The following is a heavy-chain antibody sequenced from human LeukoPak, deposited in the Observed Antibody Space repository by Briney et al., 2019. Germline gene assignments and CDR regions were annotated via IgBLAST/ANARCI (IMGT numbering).Heavy chain of an antibody. D-gene: IGHD5-12*01. V-gene: IGHV2-70*11. J-gene: IGHJ4*02. CDR2: IDWDDDK. CDR3: ARLYGGYEGGFDY. CDR1: GGSISSYYW. Sequence: TLSLTCTVSGGSISSYYWSWIRQPPGKALEWLARIDWDDDKYYSTSLKTRLTISKDTSKNHVVLTMTNMDPVDTATYYCARLYGGYEGGFDYWGQGTLVTVSS.